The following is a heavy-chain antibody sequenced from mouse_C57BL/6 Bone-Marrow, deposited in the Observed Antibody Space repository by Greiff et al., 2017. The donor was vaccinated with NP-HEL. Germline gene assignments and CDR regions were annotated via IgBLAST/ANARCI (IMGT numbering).Heavy chain of an antibody. Sequence: VQLVESGAELARPGASVKLSCKASGYTFTSYGISWVKQRTGQGLEWIGEIYPRSGNTYYNEKFKGKATLTADKSSSTAYMELRSLTSEDSAVYFCAREGDYEGYWGQGTTLTVSS. CDR3: AREGDYEGY. CDR1: GYTFTSYG. V-gene: IGHV1-81*01. D-gene: IGHD2-4*01. CDR2: IYPRSGNT. J-gene: IGHJ2*01.